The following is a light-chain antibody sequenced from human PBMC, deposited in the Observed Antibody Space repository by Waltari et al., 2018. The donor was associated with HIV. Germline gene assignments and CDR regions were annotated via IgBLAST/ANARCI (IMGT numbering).Light chain of an antibody. CDR3: QQYLCSTPT. CDR1: RSILSSSDNRNY. V-gene: IGKV4-1*01. J-gene: IGKJ4*01. Sequence: DIVMTQSPDSLPVSLGQRATINCTSSRSILSSSDNRNYVSSYQQKRPQPPPILISWASTRESAVADRFSGGGSGTAFSPIISSLQAEDVVAYHCQQYLCSTPTFGGGTKVEIK. CDR2: WAS.